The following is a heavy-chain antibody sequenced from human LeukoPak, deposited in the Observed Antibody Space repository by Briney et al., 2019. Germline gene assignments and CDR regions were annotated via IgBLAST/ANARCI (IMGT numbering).Heavy chain of an antibody. J-gene: IGHJ4*02. CDR2: ISGSGGST. D-gene: IGHD3-10*01. V-gene: IGHV3-23*01. Sequence: GGTLRLSCAASGFTFSSYGMSWVRQAPGKGLEWVSAISGSGGSTYYADSVKGRFTISRDNAKNSLYLQMNSLRAEDTAVYYCARSYGSGSYYLNYFNYWGQGTLVTVSS. CDR3: ARSYGSGSYYLNYFNY. CDR1: GFTFSSYG.